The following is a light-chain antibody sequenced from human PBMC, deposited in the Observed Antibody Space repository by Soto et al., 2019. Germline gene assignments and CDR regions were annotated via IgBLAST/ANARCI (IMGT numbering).Light chain of an antibody. CDR1: QSISSW. Sequence: DIQMTQSPSTLSSSVGYRFTITCRASQSISSWLAWYQQKPGKAPKLLIYDAYNLESGVPSRFSGSGSGTEFTLTISSLQPDDFATYYCQQYNSYPIPFGQGTRL. CDR3: QQYNSYPIP. J-gene: IGKJ5*01. V-gene: IGKV1-5*01. CDR2: DAY.